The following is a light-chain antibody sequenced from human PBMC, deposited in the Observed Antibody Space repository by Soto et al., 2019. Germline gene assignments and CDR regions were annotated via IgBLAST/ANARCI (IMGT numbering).Light chain of an antibody. Sequence: EILLTQYPGTLSLSPGERATLSCRASQSVSNNYLAWYQQKPGQAPRLLIYGASNRATGIPDRFSGSGSGTDFTLTISRLQPEDFAVYYCQQYGSSGTFGHGTKVDIK. V-gene: IGKV3-20*01. CDR2: GAS. CDR1: QSVSNNY. J-gene: IGKJ1*01. CDR3: QQYGSSGT.